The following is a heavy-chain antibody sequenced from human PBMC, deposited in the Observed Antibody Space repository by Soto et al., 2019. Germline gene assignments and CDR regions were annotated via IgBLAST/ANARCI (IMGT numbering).Heavy chain of an antibody. D-gene: IGHD3-3*01. CDR2: IYYSGST. V-gene: IGHV4-31*03. Sequence: SETLSLTCTVSGGSISSGGYYWSWIRQHPGKGLEWIGYIYYSGSTYYNPSLKSRVTISVDTSKNQFSLKLSSVTAADTAVYYCARGVYDSWSGYGSDFDYWGQGTLVTVSS. CDR3: ARGVYDSWSGYGSDFDY. CDR1: GGSISSGGYY. J-gene: IGHJ4*02.